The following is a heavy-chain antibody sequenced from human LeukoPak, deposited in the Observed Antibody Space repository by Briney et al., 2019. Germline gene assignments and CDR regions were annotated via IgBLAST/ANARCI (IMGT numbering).Heavy chain of an antibody. J-gene: IGHJ3*02. Sequence: GASVKASCKASGGTFSSYAISWVRQAPGQELEWMGGIIPIFGTANYAQKFQGRVTITADESTSTAYMELSSLRSEDTAVYYCARQGFDYGGRGDAFDIWGQGTMVTVSS. CDR2: IIPIFGTA. D-gene: IGHD4-23*01. V-gene: IGHV1-69*13. CDR1: GGTFSSYA. CDR3: ARQGFDYGGRGDAFDI.